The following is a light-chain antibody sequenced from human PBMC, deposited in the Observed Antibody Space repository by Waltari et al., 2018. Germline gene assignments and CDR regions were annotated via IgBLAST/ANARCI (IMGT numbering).Light chain of an antibody. CDR3: LQGTHWPYT. Sequence: EVVMTQSPLSLAVTLGQTASISCKSSQSLVHSDGNTHLNWFQQRPGQSPRRLFYRVSSRESGVPDRFSGSGSGTDFTLKISRVEAEDVGVYYCLQGTHWPYTFGQGTRLDIK. CDR1: QSLVHSDGNTH. J-gene: IGKJ2*01. CDR2: RVS. V-gene: IGKV2-30*02.